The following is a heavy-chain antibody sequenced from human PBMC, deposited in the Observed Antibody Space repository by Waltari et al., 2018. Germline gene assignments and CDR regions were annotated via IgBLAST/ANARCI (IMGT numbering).Heavy chain of an antibody. CDR3: AREPSPDSSGYFYYYMDV. Sequence: EVQLVESGGGLVQPGGSLRLSCAASGFTFSRYWMHWVRLAPGKGLVWVSRINSDGSGTIYADSVKGRFTISRDNAKNTLYLQLNSLRVEDTAVYYCAREPSPDSSGYFYYYMDVWGKGTTVTVSS. CDR1: GFTFSRYW. J-gene: IGHJ6*03. V-gene: IGHV3-74*01. D-gene: IGHD3-22*01. CDR2: INSDGSGT.